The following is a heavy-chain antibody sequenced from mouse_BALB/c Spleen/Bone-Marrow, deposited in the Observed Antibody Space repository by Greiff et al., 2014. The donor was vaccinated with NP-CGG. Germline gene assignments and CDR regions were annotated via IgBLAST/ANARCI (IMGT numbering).Heavy chain of an antibody. Sequence: QVQLQQSGAELVKPGASVKMSCKASGYTFTNYNMHWVKQTPGQGLEWIGAIYPGNGDTSYNQKFKGKATLTADKSSSTAYMQLSSLTSEDSAVYHCARGGYGNYLYYAMDYWGQGTSVTVSS. D-gene: IGHD2-10*02. CDR2: IYPGNGDT. CDR1: GYTFTNYN. CDR3: ARGGYGNYLYYAMDY. V-gene: IGHV1-12*01. J-gene: IGHJ4*01.